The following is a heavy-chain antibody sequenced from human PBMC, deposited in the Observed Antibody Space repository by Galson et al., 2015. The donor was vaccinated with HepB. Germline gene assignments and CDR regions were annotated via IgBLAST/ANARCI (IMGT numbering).Heavy chain of an antibody. CDR3: ARVPSAGTYYMDV. D-gene: IGHD6-13*01. J-gene: IGHJ6*03. CDR1: GFTFSSYS. CDR2: ISSSSSYI. Sequence: SLRLSCAASGFTFSSYSMNWVRQAPGKGLEWVSSISSSSSYIYYADSVKGRFTISRDNAKNSLYLQMNSLRAEDTAVYYCARVPSAGTYYMDVWGKGTTVTVSS. V-gene: IGHV3-21*01.